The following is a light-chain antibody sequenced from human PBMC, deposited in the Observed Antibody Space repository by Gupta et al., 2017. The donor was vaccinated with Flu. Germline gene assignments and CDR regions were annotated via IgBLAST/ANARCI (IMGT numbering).Light chain of an antibody. CDR1: DGLVYNDENYF. CDR2: QVT. Sequence: GTLGPPIYISCRSSDGLVYNDENYFLYWLHKTPGPPKRRIICQVTYRASGPPERFGGRGAGDDFTLKISMVADEDVGIYFRKQGGRWPWAFGQGTTVEIK. CDR3: KQGGRWPWA. V-gene: IGKV2-30*01. J-gene: IGKJ1*01.